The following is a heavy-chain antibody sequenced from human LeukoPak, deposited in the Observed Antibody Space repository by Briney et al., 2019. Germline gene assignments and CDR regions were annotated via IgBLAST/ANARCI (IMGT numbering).Heavy chain of an antibody. V-gene: IGHV3-21*01. Sequence: GGSLRLSCAASGFTFSSYTINWVRQAPGKGLEWVSSITSDTRYTFYADSVKGRFTISRDNAKNSLYLQMNSLRAEDTAVYYCARAVTYYYGSGTDYWGQGTLVTVSS. D-gene: IGHD3-10*01. CDR3: ARAVTYYYGSGTDY. CDR2: ITSDTRYT. CDR1: GFTFSSYT. J-gene: IGHJ4*02.